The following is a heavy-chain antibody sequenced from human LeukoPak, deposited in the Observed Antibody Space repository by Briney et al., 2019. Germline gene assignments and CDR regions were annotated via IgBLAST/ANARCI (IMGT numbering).Heavy chain of an antibody. D-gene: IGHD1-26*01. J-gene: IGHJ3*02. V-gene: IGHV3-33*06. Sequence: SGGSLRLSCAASGFTFSSYGMHWVRQAPGKGLEWVAVIWYDGSNKYYADSVKGRFTISRDNSKNTLYLQMNSLRAEDTAVYYCAKGRIVGAYDAFEIWGQGTMVTVSS. CDR2: IWYDGSNK. CDR1: GFTFSSYG. CDR3: AKGRIVGAYDAFEI.